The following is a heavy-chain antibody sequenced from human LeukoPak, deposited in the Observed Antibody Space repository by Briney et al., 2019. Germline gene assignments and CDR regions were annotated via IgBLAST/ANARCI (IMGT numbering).Heavy chain of an antibody. CDR1: GFTFSITG. D-gene: IGHD4-17*01. V-gene: IGHV3-23*01. J-gene: IGHJ4*02. CDR3: ARDAGGAWPFDY. Sequence: GVSLRLSCAASGFTFSITGMTWVRQAPGKGLEWVSTISPSGENTHYPDSVKGGFTISRDNSKNTMSLEINGLRVDDTAVYYCARDAGGAWPFDYWGQGTRVTVSS. CDR2: ISPSGENT.